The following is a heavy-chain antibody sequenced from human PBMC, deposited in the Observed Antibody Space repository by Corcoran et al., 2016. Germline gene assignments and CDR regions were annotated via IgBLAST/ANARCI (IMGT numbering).Heavy chain of an antibody. D-gene: IGHD5-18*01. CDR3: AKDQGRIQLWLGSFDY. CDR2: ISSDGSNK. J-gene: IGHJ4*02. Sequence: QVQLVESGGGVVQPGRSLRLSCAASGFTFSSYGMHWVRQAPGKGLEWVAVISSDGSNKYYAASVKGRFTISRGNSKNTLYLQMNSLRAEDTAVYYCAKDQGRIQLWLGSFDYWGQGTLVTVSS. V-gene: IGHV3-30*18. CDR1: GFTFSSYG.